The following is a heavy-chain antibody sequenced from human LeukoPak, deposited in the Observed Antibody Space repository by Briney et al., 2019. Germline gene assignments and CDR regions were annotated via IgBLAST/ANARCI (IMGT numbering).Heavy chain of an antibody. CDR3: AKDSLWGSYRYTYLDY. Sequence: GRSLRLSCAASGLTFSSYGMHWVRQAPGKGLEWVAVISYDGTIRNYADSVKGRFTISRDNSKNPLYLQMNSLTAEDTALYYCAKDSLWGSYRYTYLDYWGQGTLVTVSS. CDR2: ISYDGTIR. D-gene: IGHD3-16*02. V-gene: IGHV3-30*18. CDR1: GLTFSSYG. J-gene: IGHJ4*02.